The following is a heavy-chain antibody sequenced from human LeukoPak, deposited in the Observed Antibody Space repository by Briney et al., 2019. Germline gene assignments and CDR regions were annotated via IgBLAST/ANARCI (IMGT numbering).Heavy chain of an antibody. CDR2: INPHTSVT. V-gene: IGHV1-2*02. D-gene: IGHD3-3*01. Sequence: ASVKVSCKASGYTFTDNYVHWVRQAPGQGREWMGWINPHTSVTSYAQNFQGRVTVTSDTSISTAYMELSRLTSDDTAVYYCARGAPYNFSDYWGQGTLVTVSS. J-gene: IGHJ4*02. CDR1: GYTFTDNY. CDR3: ARGAPYNFSDY.